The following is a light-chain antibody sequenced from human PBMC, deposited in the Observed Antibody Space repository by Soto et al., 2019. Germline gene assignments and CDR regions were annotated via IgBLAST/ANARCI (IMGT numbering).Light chain of an antibody. Sequence: DIQMTQSPSSLSASVGDRVTITCRASQSISSYLNWYQQKPGKAPKLLIYAASSLQSGVPSRFSCSGSGTDFTLTISSLQPEDFATYYCQHSYSTPATFGPGTKVDIK. J-gene: IGKJ3*01. CDR1: QSISSY. CDR2: AAS. V-gene: IGKV1-39*01. CDR3: QHSYSTPAT.